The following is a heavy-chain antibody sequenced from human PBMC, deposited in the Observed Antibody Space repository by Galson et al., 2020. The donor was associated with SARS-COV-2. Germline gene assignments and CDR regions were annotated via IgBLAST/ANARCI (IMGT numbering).Heavy chain of an antibody. CDR3: ARSVPGSYYYYGLDG. J-gene: IGHJ6*02. V-gene: IGHV4-31*03. CDR1: GGSISSGGYY. CDR2: IYYSGSA. Sequence: SETLSLTCTVSGGSISSGGYYWSWIRQHPGKGLEWIGYIYYSGSAYYNPSLRSRVTISVDTSKNQFSLKLSSVTAADTAVYYCARSVPGSYYYYGLDGWGQGTTVTVSS.